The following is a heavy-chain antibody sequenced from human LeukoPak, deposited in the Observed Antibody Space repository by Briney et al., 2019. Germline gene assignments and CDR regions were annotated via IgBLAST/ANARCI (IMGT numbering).Heavy chain of an antibody. CDR3: ARGFYEPFDR. V-gene: IGHV4-59*02. CDR2: VDYNGST. J-gene: IGHJ5*02. Sequence: GTLSLSCTVSLDSACISLRCSGPHSLGEGLWCIAHVDYNGSTKYNPSLRGRGTMSLDTSKNQFYLKLESVTAADTARYYCARGFYEPFDRWGRGTLVTVSS. CDR1: LDSACISL. D-gene: IGHD2/OR15-2a*01.